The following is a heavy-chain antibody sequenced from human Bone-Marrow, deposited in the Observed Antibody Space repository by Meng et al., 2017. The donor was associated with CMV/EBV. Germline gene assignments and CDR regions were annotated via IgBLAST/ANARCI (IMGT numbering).Heavy chain of an antibody. J-gene: IGHJ6*02. Sequence: GGSLRLSCAASGFTFSDYYMSWIRQAPGKGLEWVSYISSSGSTIYYADSVKGRFTISRDNAKNSLYLQMNSLRAEDTAVYYCARDWPPITWRQLWYHRGDYYYGMDVWGQGTTVTVSS. CDR1: GFTFSDYY. V-gene: IGHV3-11*01. CDR2: ISSSGSTI. CDR3: ARDWPPITWRQLWYHRGDYYYGMDV. D-gene: IGHD5-18*01.